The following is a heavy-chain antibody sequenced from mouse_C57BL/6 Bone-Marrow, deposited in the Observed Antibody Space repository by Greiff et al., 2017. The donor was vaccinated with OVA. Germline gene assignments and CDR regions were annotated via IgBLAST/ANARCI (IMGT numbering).Heavy chain of an antibody. J-gene: IGHJ3*01. CDR3: ARQVYYSSCDAY. CDR2: INPSSGYT. V-gene: IGHV1-4*01. CDR1: GYTFTSYS. D-gene: IGHD2-5*01. Sequence: QVQLQQSGAELARPGASVKMSCKASGYTFTSYSMHWVKQRPGQGLEWIGYINPSSGYTKYNQKFKDKATLTADKSSSTAYLQLSSLTSEDSAVYYCARQVYYSSCDAYWGQGTTLTVSA.